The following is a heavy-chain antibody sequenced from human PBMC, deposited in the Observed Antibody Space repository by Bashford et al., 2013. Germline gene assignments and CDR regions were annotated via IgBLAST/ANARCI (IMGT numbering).Heavy chain of an antibody. Sequence: SVKVSCKASGFTFTSSAVQWVRQARGQRLEWIGWIVVGSGNTNYAQKFQERVTITRDMSTSTAYMELNSLRAEDTAVYYCARDPTLIDHEPYFDYWGQGTLVTVSS. D-gene: IGHD5-24*01. CDR2: IVVGSGNT. CDR3: ARDPTLIDHEPYFDY. J-gene: IGHJ4*02. CDR1: GFTFTSSA. V-gene: IGHV1-58*01.